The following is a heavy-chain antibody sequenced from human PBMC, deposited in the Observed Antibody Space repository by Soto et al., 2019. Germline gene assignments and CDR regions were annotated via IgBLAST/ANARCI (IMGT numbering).Heavy chain of an antibody. CDR3: ASVGRWLQFGYFDY. Sequence: SETLSLTCAVDGGAFSGYYWSWMRRPPGKGLEWIGEINHSGSTNYNPSLKSRVAISVDTSKNQFSLKLSSVTAADTAVYYCASVGRWLQFGYFDYWGEGTLVTVSS. V-gene: IGHV4-34*01. CDR1: GGAFSGYY. D-gene: IGHD5-12*01. CDR2: INHSGST. J-gene: IGHJ4*02.